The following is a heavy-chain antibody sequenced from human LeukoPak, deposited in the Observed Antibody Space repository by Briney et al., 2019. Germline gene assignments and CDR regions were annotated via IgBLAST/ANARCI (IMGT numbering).Heavy chain of an antibody. CDR2: INPNSGGT. CDR1: GYTFTGYY. Sequence: ASVKVSCKASGYTFTGYYMHWVRQAPGQGLGWMGWINPNSGGTNYAQKFQGRVTMTRDTSISTAYMELSRLRSDDTAVYYCARGSLITMVHYNWFDPWGQGTLVTVSS. D-gene: IGHD3-10*01. CDR3: ARGSLITMVHYNWFDP. V-gene: IGHV1-2*02. J-gene: IGHJ5*02.